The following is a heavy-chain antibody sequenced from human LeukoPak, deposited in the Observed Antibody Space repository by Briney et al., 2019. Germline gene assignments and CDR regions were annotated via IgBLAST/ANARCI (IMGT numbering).Heavy chain of an antibody. J-gene: IGHJ4*02. CDR3: AKSTRGTTVVTGFDY. CDR1: GFTFSSYW. CDR2: ISYDGSNK. V-gene: IGHV3-30*18. D-gene: IGHD4-23*01. Sequence: GGSLRLSCAASGFTFSSYWMSWVRQAPGKGLEWVAVISYDGSNKYYADSVKGRFTISRDNSKNTLYLQMNSRRAEDTAVYYCAKSTRGTTVVTGFDYWGQGTLVTVSS.